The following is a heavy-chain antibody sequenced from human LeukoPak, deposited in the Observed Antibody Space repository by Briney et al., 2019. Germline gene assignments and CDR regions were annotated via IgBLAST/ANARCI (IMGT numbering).Heavy chain of an antibody. Sequence: GGSLRLSCAASGFTFSSYAMSWVRQAPGKGLEWVSAISGSGGSIYYADSVKGRFTISRDNSKNTLYLQMNSLRAEDTAVYYCSTSPSFGSSWYQFNYWGQGALVIVSS. D-gene: IGHD6-13*01. CDR1: GFTFSSYA. CDR3: STSPSFGSSWYQFNY. V-gene: IGHV3-23*01. J-gene: IGHJ4*02. CDR2: ISGSGGSI.